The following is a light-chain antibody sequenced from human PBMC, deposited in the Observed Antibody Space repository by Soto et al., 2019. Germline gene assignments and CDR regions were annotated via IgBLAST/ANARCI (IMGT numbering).Light chain of an antibody. V-gene: IGKV1-5*03. J-gene: IGKJ1*01. CDR1: QTISSW. CDR3: QRYNSYSEA. Sequence: DIQMTQSPSTLSGTVGDRVTITYRASQTISSWLAWYQQKPGKAPKLLIYKASTLKSGVPSRFSGSGSGTEFSLTISSLQPDDFATYHCQRYNSYSEAFGQGTKVDIK. CDR2: KAS.